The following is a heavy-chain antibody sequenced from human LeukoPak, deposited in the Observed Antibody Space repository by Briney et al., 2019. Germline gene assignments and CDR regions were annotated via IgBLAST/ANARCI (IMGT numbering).Heavy chain of an antibody. CDR2: ISGSGGST. J-gene: IGHJ4*02. V-gene: IGHV3-23*01. Sequence: GGSLRLSCAASGFTFSSYAMSWVRQAPGKGLEWVSAISGSGGSTYYADSVKGRFTISRDNSKNTVYLQMNSLRVEDTAVYYCARDSGDSSGYYPGYWGQGTLVTVSS. D-gene: IGHD3-22*01. CDR3: ARDSGDSSGYYPGY. CDR1: GFTFSSYA.